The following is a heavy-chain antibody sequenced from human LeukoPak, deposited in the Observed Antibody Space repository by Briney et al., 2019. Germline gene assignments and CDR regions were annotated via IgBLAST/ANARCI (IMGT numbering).Heavy chain of an antibody. V-gene: IGHV4-4*07. Sequence: KSSETLSLTCTVSGGSISSYYWSWIRQPAGKGLEWIGRIYTSGSTNYNPSLKSRVTMSVDTSKNQFSLKLSSVTAADTAVYYCARDGYSYGYGAFDIWGQGTMVTVSS. CDR1: GGSISSYY. CDR2: IYTSGST. D-gene: IGHD5-18*01. J-gene: IGHJ3*02. CDR3: ARDGYSYGYGAFDI.